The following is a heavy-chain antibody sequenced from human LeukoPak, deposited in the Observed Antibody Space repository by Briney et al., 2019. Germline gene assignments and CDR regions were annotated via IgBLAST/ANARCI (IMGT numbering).Heavy chain of an antibody. CDR1: GGSFSGYY. J-gene: IGHJ3*02. D-gene: IGHD3-3*01. Sequence: PSETLSLTCAVYGGSFSGYYWSWIRQPPGKGLEWIGYIYYSGSTNYNPSLKSRVTISVDTSKNQFSLKLSSVTAADTAVYYCARAPITIFGVVVSFDIWGQGTMVTVSS. CDR3: ARAPITIFGVVVSFDI. V-gene: IGHV4-59*01. CDR2: IYYSGST.